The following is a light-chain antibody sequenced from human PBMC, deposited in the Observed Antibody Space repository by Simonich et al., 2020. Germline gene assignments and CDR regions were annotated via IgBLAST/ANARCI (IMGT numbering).Light chain of an antibody. CDR2: GCR. CDR1: SSDVGSYNL. Sequence: QSALTQPASVSGSPGQSLTISSTGTSSDVGSYNLGSWYKQHPGKAPKIMIYGCRKRPYWVSNRLSGSKSGNTASLTISGLQAEDEADYYCCSYAGSSTVVFGGGTKLTVL. CDR3: CSYAGSSTVV. J-gene: IGLJ2*01. V-gene: IGLV2-23*01.